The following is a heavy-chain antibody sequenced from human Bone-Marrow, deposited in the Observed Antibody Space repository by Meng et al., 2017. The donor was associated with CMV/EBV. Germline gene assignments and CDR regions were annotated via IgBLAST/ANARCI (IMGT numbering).Heavy chain of an antibody. Sequence: ASVKVSCKASGGTFTSYYMHWVRQAPGQGLEWMGIINPSGGSTSYAQKFQGRVTMTRDTSTSTVYMELSSLRSEDTAVYYCAREDVGYSSSWGYGMDVWGQGTTVTVSS. CDR2: INPSGGST. J-gene: IGHJ6*02. D-gene: IGHD6-13*01. CDR3: AREDVGYSSSWGYGMDV. CDR1: GGTFTSYY. V-gene: IGHV1-46*01.